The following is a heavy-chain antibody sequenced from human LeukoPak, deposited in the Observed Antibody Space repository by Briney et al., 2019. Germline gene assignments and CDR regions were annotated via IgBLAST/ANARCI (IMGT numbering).Heavy chain of an antibody. J-gene: IGHJ4*02. D-gene: IGHD2-21*01. CDR3: AKVGSGYDIFFDY. CDR1: GFTFSMYS. Sequence: PGGSLRLLWAASGFTFSMYSMSWVRQAPGEGRGCLSTVGGSDDRTFYTDSVKGRFTISRDNSKNTLYLPVSSLRAEDTAVYYCAKVGSGYDIFFDYWGQGTLVTVSS. CDR2: VGGSDDRT. V-gene: IGHV3-23*01.